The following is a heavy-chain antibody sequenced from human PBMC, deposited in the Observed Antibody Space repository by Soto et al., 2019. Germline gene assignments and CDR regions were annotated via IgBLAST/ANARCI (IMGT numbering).Heavy chain of an antibody. J-gene: IGHJ5*02. CDR2: IYYSGST. V-gene: IGHV4-30-4*01. D-gene: IGHD3-10*01. CDR3: ARTRLHGSGSYLDWFDP. Sequence: PSETLSLTCTVSGGSISSGDYYWSWIRQPPGKGLEWIGYIYYSGSTYYNPSLKSRVTISVDTSKNQFSLKLSSVTAADTAVYYCARTRLHGSGSYLDWFDPWGQGTLVTVSS. CDR1: GGSISSGDYY.